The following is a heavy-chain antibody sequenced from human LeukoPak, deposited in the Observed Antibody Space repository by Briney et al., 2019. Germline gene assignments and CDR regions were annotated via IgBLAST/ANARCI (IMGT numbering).Heavy chain of an antibody. D-gene: IGHD1-26*01. Sequence: GGSLRLSCAASGFIFSDYYMTWIRQAPGKGLEWVSYITNIDSTKKYADSVKGRFTISRDNSKNTLYLQMNSLRAEDTAVYYCAKDSRIVGATFRSYHYMDVWGKGTAVTVSS. CDR3: AKDSRIVGATFRSYHYMDV. CDR2: ITNIDSTK. J-gene: IGHJ6*03. V-gene: IGHV3-11*01. CDR1: GFIFSDYY.